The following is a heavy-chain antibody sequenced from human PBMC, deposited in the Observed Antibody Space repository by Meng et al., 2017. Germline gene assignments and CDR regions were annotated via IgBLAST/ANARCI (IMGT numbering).Heavy chain of an antibody. V-gene: IGHV4-31*03. CDR1: GGSISSGGYF. J-gene: IGHJ4*02. D-gene: IGHD2-21*02. Sequence: GDLQESGPGLVKPSGTLFLTCTVSGGSISSGGYFWGWIRQHPGKGLEWIGYMYPSGSTHYNPSQESRVTISIDTSKNQLSLELSSVTAADTAVYYCARDVTGHYYFDYWGQGTLVTVSS. CDR3: ARDVTGHYYFDY. CDR2: MYPSGST.